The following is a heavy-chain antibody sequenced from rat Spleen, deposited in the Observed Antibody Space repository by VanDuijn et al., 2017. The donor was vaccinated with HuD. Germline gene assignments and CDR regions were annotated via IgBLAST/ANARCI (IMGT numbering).Heavy chain of an antibody. V-gene: IGHV2-41*01. D-gene: IGHD1-12*02. CDR3: TRDHMMVVIRD. J-gene: IGHJ2*01. CDR2: IWSNGGT. Sequence: QVQLKESGPGLVQPSQTLSLTCTVAGFSLTSYNVHWVRQPPGKGLEWMGVIWSNGGTDYNSALKSRLSISRDTSKNQVFLKMNSLQTDDTGTYYCTRDHMMVVIRDWGQGVMVTVSS. CDR1: GFSLTSYN.